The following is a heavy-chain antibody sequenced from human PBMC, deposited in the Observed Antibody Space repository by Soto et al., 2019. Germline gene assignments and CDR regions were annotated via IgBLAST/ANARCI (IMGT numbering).Heavy chain of an antibody. CDR1: GFTFSSYE. V-gene: IGHV3-48*03. J-gene: IGHJ4*02. CDR3: ARGRGDYYDSSGYYLPSGYFDY. Sequence: GGSLRLSCAASGFTFSSYEMNWVRQAPGKGLEWVSYISSSGSTIYYADSVKGRFTISRDNAKNSLYLQMNSLRAEDTAVYYCARGRGDYYDSSGYYLPSGYFDYWGQGTLVTVS. CDR2: ISSSGSTI. D-gene: IGHD3-22*01.